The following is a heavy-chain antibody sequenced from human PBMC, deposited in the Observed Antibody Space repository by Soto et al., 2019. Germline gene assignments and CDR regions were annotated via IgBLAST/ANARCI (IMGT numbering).Heavy chain of an antibody. CDR1: GGSISSGVYY. D-gene: IGHD3-10*01. V-gene: IGHV4-31*03. CDR3: ATYGSGTYKPTTFDY. CDR2: IFYSGST. Sequence: QVQLQESGPGLVKPSQTLSLTCTVSGGSISSGVYYWSWIRQHPGKGLEWIGYIFYSGSTYYNPSLKSRVTISVDTSKNRFSLKLSSVTAADTAVYYCATYGSGTYKPTTFDYWGQGTLVTVSS. J-gene: IGHJ4*02.